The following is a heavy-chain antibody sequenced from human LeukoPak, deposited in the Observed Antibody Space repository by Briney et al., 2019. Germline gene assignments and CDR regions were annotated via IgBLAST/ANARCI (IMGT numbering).Heavy chain of an antibody. J-gene: IGHJ6*03. CDR2: IRYNGNNQ. CDR1: GFTSNNYG. V-gene: IGHV3-30*02. CDR3: AKDSAFYYIDV. D-gene: IGHD3-10*01. Sequence: GGSLRLSCAASGFTSNNYGMHWVRQAPAKGLEWVAFIRYNGNNQYYADSVKGRFTISRDNSKNTLYLQMNSLKGDDTAVYYCAKDSAFYYIDVWGKGTTVIISS.